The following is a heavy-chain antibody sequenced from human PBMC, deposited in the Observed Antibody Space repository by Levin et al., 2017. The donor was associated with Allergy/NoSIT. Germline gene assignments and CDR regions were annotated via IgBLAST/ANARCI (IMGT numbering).Heavy chain of an antibody. J-gene: IGHJ2*01. CDR3: AKDRDWGYGWYFDL. Sequence: PGGSLRLSCAASGFTLSSPGMHWVRQAPGKGLEWVAVISYDGSNKYYGDSVKGRFTISRDNSKNTLYLQMSSLRAEDTAVYYCAKDRDWGYGWYFDLWGRGTLVTVSS. CDR1: GFTLSSPG. D-gene: IGHD7-27*01. V-gene: IGHV3-30*18. CDR2: ISYDGSNK.